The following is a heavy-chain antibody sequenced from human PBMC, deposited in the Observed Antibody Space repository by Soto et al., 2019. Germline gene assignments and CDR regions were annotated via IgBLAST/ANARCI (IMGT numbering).Heavy chain of an antibody. Sequence: QVQLVQSGAEVKKPGASVKVSCKASGYTFTDYYMHWVRQAPGQGLEWMGWINPNSGVTNYAQKSQGCVTMTRDTSISTAYMELSRLRSDDTAVYYCARGPRVLDPIHSFFDYWGQGTLVTVSS. J-gene: IGHJ4*02. D-gene: IGHD6-6*01. CDR3: ARGPRVLDPIHSFFDY. V-gene: IGHV1-2*04. CDR1: GYTFTDYY. CDR2: INPNSGVT.